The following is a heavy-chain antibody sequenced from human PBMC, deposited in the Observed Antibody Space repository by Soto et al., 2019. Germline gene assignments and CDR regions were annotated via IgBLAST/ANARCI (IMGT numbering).Heavy chain of an antibody. J-gene: IGHJ4*02. CDR3: TRLGITGGFDY. Sequence: PGGSLRLSCAASGFTFSGSAMHWVRQASGKGLEWVGRIRSKANSYATAYAASVKGRFTISRDDSKNTAYLQMNSLKTEDTAVYYCTRLGITGGFDYWGQGTLVTVSS. CDR1: GFTFSGSA. D-gene: IGHD1-20*01. CDR2: IRSKANSYAT. V-gene: IGHV3-73*01.